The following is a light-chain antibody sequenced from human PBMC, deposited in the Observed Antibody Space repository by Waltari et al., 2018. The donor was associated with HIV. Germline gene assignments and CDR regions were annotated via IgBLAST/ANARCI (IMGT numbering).Light chain of an antibody. CDR3: QHYNHGPPLT. Sequence: DIVMTQSPATLSVFPGERATLSCRASQSVSSNLACYQQKPGQAPRPLIYGASTRATGIPARFSGSGSGTEFTLTISGLQSEDFAVYYCQHYNHGPPLTFGGGTKVEIK. V-gene: IGKV3-15*01. CDR2: GAS. CDR1: QSVSSN. J-gene: IGKJ4*01.